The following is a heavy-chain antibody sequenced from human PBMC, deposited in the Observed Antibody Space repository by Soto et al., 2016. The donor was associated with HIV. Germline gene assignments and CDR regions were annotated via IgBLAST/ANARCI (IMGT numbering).Heavy chain of an antibody. CDR3: TTGFSRRWADY. CDR2: IQSKSDGGTT. V-gene: IGHV3-15*01. CDR1: GFTFNKVW. D-gene: IGHD3-3*01. Sequence: EVQLVESGGGLVKPGESLRLSCAAPGFTFNKVWMSWVRQAPGKGLEWVGRIQSKSDGGTTDYAAFVKGRFNISRDDSKNTVYMDIQTLKTEDAGVYFCTTGFSRRWADYWGQGTQVIVSS. J-gene: IGHJ4*02.